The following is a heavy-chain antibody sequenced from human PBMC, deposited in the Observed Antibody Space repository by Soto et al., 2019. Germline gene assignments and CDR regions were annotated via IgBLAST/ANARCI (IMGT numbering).Heavy chain of an antibody. Sequence: GGSLRLSCADSGFAVSANYMTWVRQAPGKGLEWVSVIYSGGSTYYADSVKDRFTISRDNSKNTLYLQMNTLRAEDTAVYYCARESVAGQTGRWFDPWGQGT. D-gene: IGHD6-19*01. V-gene: IGHV3-66*01. CDR1: GFAVSANY. J-gene: IGHJ5*02. CDR3: ARESVAGQTGRWFDP. CDR2: IYSGGST.